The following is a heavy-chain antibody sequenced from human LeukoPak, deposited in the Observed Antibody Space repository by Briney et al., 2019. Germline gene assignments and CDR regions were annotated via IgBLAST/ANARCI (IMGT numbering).Heavy chain of an antibody. D-gene: IGHD3-16*01. CDR1: GGTFSTFP. CDR3: ARSLGTYWGKDFLNWFDP. CDR2: INPNSGNT. V-gene: IGHV1-8*01. J-gene: IGHJ5*02. Sequence: GASVKVSCKASGGTFSTFPISWVRQAPGQGLEWMGWINPNSGNTGYAQKFQGRVTMTRNTSLSTAYMELTSLKSEDTAVYYCARSLGTYWGKDFLNWFDPWGQGTLVTVSS.